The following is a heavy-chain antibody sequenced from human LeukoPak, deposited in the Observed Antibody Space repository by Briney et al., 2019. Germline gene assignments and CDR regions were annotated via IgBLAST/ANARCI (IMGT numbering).Heavy chain of an antibody. V-gene: IGHV3-23*01. D-gene: IGHD2-21*01. CDR2: TSGSGTTS. CDR3: AKRASPGDYSSFYYQGMDV. J-gene: IGHJ6*02. Sequence: GGSLRLSCVASGFMFSSYALSWVRPAPGKGLEWVSGTSGSGTTSYYADSVKGRVTVSRDYSNNTLQLHMNRLRAEDTAVYYCAKRASPGDYSSFYYQGMDVWGQGTSPADSS. CDR1: GFMFSSYA.